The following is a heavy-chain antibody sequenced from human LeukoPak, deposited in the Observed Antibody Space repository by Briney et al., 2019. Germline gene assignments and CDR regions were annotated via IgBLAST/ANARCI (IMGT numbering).Heavy chain of an antibody. D-gene: IGHD1-26*01. V-gene: IGHV3-53*01. CDR2: IYSGGST. CDR3: ASRSGSYSWDAFDI. CDR1: GFTVSSNY. Sequence: GGSLRLSCAASGFTVSSNYMSWVRQAPGKGLEWVSVIYSGGSTYYADSVKGRFTISRDSSKNTLYLQMNSLRAEDTAVYYCASRSGSYSWDAFDIWGQGTMVTVSS. J-gene: IGHJ3*02.